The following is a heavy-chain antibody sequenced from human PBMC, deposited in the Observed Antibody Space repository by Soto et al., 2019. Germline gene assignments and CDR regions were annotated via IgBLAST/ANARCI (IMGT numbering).Heavy chain of an antibody. Sequence: GGSLRLSCEASGFTFSSFWMNWVRQAPGKGLEWVANIKQDGSETSYVDSAKGRFTISRDNAKNSLYLQMNSLKTEDTAVYYCVRATYFSDSSGYTRCFDYWGQGTLVTV. J-gene: IGHJ4*02. V-gene: IGHV3-7*03. CDR2: IKQDGSET. D-gene: IGHD3-22*01. CDR3: VRATYFSDSSGYTRCFDY. CDR1: GFTFSSFW.